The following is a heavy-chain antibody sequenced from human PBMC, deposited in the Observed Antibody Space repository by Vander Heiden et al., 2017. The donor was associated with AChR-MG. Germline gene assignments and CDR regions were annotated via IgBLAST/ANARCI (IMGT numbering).Heavy chain of an antibody. D-gene: IGHD3-22*01. CDR2: IYYSGST. V-gene: IGHV4-31*03. Sequence: QVQLQESGPGLVKPSQTLSLTCTVSGGSISSGGYYWSWIRQHPGKGLEWIGYIYYSGSTYYNPSLKSRVTISVDTSKNQFSLKLSSVTAADTAVYYCARATPALYYYDSSGYRRGYFDYWGQGTLVTVSS. CDR1: GGSISSGGYY. CDR3: ARATPALYYYDSSGYRRGYFDY. J-gene: IGHJ4*02.